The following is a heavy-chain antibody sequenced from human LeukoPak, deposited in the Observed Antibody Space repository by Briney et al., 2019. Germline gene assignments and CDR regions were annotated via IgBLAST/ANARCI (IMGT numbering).Heavy chain of an antibody. CDR1: GGSISSYY. J-gene: IGHJ3*02. D-gene: IGHD6-19*01. Sequence: SETLSLTCTVSGGSISSYYWSWIRQPPGKGLEWIGYIYYSGSTNYNPSLKSRVTISVDTSKNQFSLKLSSVTAADTAVYYCARGYGIAVAHDAFDIWGQGTMVTVSS. CDR3: ARGYGIAVAHDAFDI. CDR2: IYYSGST. V-gene: IGHV4-59*01.